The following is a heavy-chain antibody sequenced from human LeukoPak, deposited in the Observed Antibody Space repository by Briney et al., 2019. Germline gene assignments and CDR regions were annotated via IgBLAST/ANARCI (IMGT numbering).Heavy chain of an antibody. Sequence: GGSLRLSCAASGFTFSSYAMSWVRQAPGKGLEWVSGISSSGGSTYYADSVKGRFTISRDNSRNTLYLQMNSLRAEDTAVYYCAKEAGYTTSWYDGFFDSWGQGTLVTVSS. D-gene: IGHD6-13*01. CDR2: ISSSGGST. CDR3: AKEAGYTTSWYDGFFDS. J-gene: IGHJ4*02. V-gene: IGHV3-23*01. CDR1: GFTFSSYA.